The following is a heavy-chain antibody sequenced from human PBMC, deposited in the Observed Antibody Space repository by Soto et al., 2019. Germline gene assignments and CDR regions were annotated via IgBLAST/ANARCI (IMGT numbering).Heavy chain of an antibody. V-gene: IGHV3-7*01. Sequence: GGSLRLSCAASGFTFSRYWMSWVRQAPGKGLEWVSNIKEDGSEKYYVDSVKGRFTISRDNAKNSLYLQMDSLRAEDTAVYFCARSALAGTYYGMDVWGPATTVTVSS. CDR2: IKEDGSEK. CDR1: GFTFSRYW. J-gene: IGHJ6*02. D-gene: IGHD6-19*01. CDR3: ARSALAGTYYGMDV.